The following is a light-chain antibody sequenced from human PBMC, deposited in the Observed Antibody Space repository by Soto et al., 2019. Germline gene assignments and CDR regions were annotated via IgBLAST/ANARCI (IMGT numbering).Light chain of an antibody. Sequence: QSVLTQPASVSGSPGQSITISCTGTSSDIGSYNYVAWYQQFPGKTPKLIIYEVRNRPSGVSFRFSGSKSGNTASLTISGLQAEDEADYYCSSYTSSSTLVFGTGTKVTVL. V-gene: IGLV2-14*01. CDR3: SSYTSSSTLV. CDR1: SSDIGSYNY. J-gene: IGLJ1*01. CDR2: EVR.